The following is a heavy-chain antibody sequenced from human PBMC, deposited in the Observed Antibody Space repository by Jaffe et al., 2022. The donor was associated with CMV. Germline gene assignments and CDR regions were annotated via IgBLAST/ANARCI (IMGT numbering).Heavy chain of an antibody. CDR1: GGSISSSSYY. D-gene: IGHD3-3*01. CDR2: IYYSGST. V-gene: IGHV4-39*01. Sequence: QLQLQESGPGLVKPSETLSLTCTVSGGSISSSSYYWGWIRQPPGKGLEWIGSIYYSGSTYYNPSLKSRVTISVDTSKNQFSLKLSSVTAADTAVYYCARVILEWLYMDVWGKGTTVTVSS. CDR3: ARVILEWLYMDV. J-gene: IGHJ6*03.